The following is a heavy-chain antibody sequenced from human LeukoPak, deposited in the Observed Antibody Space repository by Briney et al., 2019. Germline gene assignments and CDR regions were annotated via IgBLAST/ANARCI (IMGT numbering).Heavy chain of an antibody. Sequence: PGGSLRLSCAASGFTFRSYWMHWVRQVPGKGLVWVSRISTDGSSTSYADSVKGRFTISRDNAKNTLYLQMNSLRAEDTAIYYCARESGFYGDYGAFDIWGQGTTVTVSS. J-gene: IGHJ3*02. CDR2: ISTDGSST. D-gene: IGHD4-17*01. CDR3: ARESGFYGDYGAFDI. CDR1: GFTFRSYW. V-gene: IGHV3-74*01.